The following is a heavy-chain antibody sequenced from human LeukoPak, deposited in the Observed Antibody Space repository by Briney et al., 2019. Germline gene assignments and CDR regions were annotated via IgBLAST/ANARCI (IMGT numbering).Heavy chain of an antibody. CDR3: ARHGGTLDYFDS. Sequence: KPSETLSLTCSVSNGSISTYYWSWIRQSPGKGLEWIGYIYYGGTTSYNPSLKRRVTISVHSPKNHSSLRLTSLTAADTALYYCARHGGTLDYFDSWGPGSLVIVSS. D-gene: IGHD1-26*01. CDR1: NGSISTYY. J-gene: IGHJ4*02. CDR2: IYYGGTT. V-gene: IGHV4-59*08.